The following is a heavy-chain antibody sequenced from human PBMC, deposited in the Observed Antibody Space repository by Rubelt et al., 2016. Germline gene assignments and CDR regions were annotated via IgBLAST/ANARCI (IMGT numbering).Heavy chain of an antibody. Sequence: EVQLVESGGGLVKPGGSLRLSCAASGFTFSSYGMSWVRQTPGKGLEWVSGISSSGSNTYYPASVKGRFTISRDNSKNTLYLQMNSLRAEDTAVYYCAKDRGYSGSYRFDYWGQGTLVTVSS. V-gene: IGHV3-23*04. CDR1: GFTFSSYG. CDR3: AKDRGYSGSYRFDY. D-gene: IGHD1-26*01. J-gene: IGHJ4*02. CDR2: ISSSGSNT.